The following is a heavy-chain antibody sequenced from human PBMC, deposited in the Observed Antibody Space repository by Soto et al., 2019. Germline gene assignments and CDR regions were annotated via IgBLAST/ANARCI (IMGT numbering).Heavy chain of an antibody. V-gene: IGHV4-34*01. CDR2: INHSGST. CDR1: GGSFSGYY. J-gene: IGHJ4*02. D-gene: IGHD2-8*01. Sequence: SETLSLTCAVYGGSFSGYYWSWIRQPPGKGLEWIGEINHSGSTNYNPSLKSRVTISVDTSKNQFSLKLSSVTAADTAVYYCARRFCTNGVCYGLDDCWGQGTLVTVSS. CDR3: ARRFCTNGVCYGLDDC.